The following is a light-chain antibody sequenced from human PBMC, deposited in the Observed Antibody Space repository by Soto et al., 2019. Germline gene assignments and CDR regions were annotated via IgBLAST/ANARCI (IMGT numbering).Light chain of an antibody. V-gene: IGKV3-20*01. CDR2: GAS. CDR1: QSLTTTY. CDR3: QEYDCSPPSYT. Sequence: EIVLPQSPGTLSLSPGERATLSCRASQSLTTTYLAWYQQKPGQVPRLLIYGASTRATGIPDRFSGIGSGTDFALTISRLAPEDFGVYYCQEYDCSPPSYTCGRETNFQIK. J-gene: IGKJ2*01.